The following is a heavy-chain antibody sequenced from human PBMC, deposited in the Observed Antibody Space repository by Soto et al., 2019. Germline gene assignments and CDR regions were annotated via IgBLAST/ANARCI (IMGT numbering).Heavy chain of an antibody. V-gene: IGHV3-48*01. CDR3: ARDLEAGTSSG. Sequence: EVQLVESGGGLVQPGGSLRLSCAASGFTFSSYHMNWVRQAPGKGLEWVSYISSGSSTIYYADSVKGRFTISRDNAKNSLYLQMNSLRAEDTAVYYCARDLEAGTSSGWGQGTLVTVSS. CDR2: ISSGSSTI. D-gene: IGHD6-19*01. J-gene: IGHJ4*02. CDR1: GFTFSSYH.